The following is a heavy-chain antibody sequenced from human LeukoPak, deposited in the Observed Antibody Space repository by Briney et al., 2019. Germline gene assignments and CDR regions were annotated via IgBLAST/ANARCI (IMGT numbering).Heavy chain of an antibody. V-gene: IGHV1-18*01. CDR3: ARDVILGYCSGGSCYGIDY. CDR1: GYTFTSYG. Sequence: ASVKVSCKASGYTFTSYGISWVRQAPGQGLEWMGWISAYNGNTNYAQKLQGRVTMTTDTSPSTAYMELRSLRSDDTAVYYCARDVILGYCSGGSCYGIDYWGQGTLVTVSS. D-gene: IGHD2-15*01. J-gene: IGHJ4*02. CDR2: ISAYNGNT.